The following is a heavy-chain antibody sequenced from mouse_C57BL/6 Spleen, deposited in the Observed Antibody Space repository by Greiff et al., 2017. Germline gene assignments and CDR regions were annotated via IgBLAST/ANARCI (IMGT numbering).Heavy chain of an antibody. V-gene: IGHV1-26*01. J-gene: IGHJ2*01. D-gene: IGHD1-1*01. CDR2: INPNNGGT. CDR1: GYTFTDYY. Sequence: EVQLQQSGPELVKPGASVKISCKASGYTFTDYYMNWVKQSHGKSLEWIGDINPNNGGTSYNQKFKGKATLTVDKSSSTAYMELRSLTSEDSAVYYCARVTTVVATNFDYWGQGTTLTVSS. CDR3: ARVTTVVATNFDY.